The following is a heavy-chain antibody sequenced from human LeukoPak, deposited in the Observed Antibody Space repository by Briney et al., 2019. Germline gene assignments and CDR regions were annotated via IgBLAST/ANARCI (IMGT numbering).Heavy chain of an antibody. CDR2: INPNSGGT. J-gene: IGHJ3*02. D-gene: IGHD6-6*01. CDR3: ARGRIAARRQSGDAFDI. CDR1: GYTFTGYY. Sequence: ASVKVSCKASGYTFTGYYMHRVRQAPGQGLEWMGWINPNSGGTNYAQKFQGRVTMTRDTSISTAYMELSRLRSDDTAVYYCARGRIAARRQSGDAFDIWGQGTMVTVSS. V-gene: IGHV1-2*02.